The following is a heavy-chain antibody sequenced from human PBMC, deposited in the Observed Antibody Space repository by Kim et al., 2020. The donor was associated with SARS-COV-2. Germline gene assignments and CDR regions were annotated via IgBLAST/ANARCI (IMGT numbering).Heavy chain of an antibody. V-gene: IGHV3-30*04. CDR2: ISKDGMKE. CDR1: GFTFSRFG. CDR3: VRDVWADVAMDWYF. J-gene: IGHJ2*01. Sequence: GGSLRLSCAASGFTFSRFGMHWVRQAPGKGLEWVAFISKDGMKEKYADSVQGRFTISRDSAESTLSLEMTSLRRGDTAVYYCVRDVWADVAMDWYF. D-gene: IGHD1-26*01.